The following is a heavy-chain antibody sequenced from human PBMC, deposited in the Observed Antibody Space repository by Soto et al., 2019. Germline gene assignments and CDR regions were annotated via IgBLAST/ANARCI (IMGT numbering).Heavy chain of an antibody. CDR1: GYTFTSYD. CDR3: ASVVAATSHFDY. Sequence: ASVKVSCKASGYTFTSYDISWVRQAPGQGLEWMGWISAYNGNTNYAQKLQGRVTMTTDTSTSTAYMELRSLRSDDTAVYYCASVVAATSHFDYWGQGTMVTVYS. J-gene: IGHJ4*02. CDR2: ISAYNGNT. D-gene: IGHD2-15*01. V-gene: IGHV1-18*01.